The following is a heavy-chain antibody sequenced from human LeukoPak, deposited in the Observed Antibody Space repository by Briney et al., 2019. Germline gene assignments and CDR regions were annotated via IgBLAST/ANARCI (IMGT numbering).Heavy chain of an antibody. V-gene: IGHV1-69*05. J-gene: IGHJ4*02. Sequence: SVKVSCKASGGTFSSYAISWVRQAPGQGLEWMGGIIPVFGTANYAQKFQGRVTITTDESTSTAYMELSSLRSEDTAVYYCARDSVNLGIAAAGNDYWDQGTLVTVSS. D-gene: IGHD6-13*01. CDR1: GGTFSSYA. CDR2: IIPVFGTA. CDR3: ARDSVNLGIAAAGNDY.